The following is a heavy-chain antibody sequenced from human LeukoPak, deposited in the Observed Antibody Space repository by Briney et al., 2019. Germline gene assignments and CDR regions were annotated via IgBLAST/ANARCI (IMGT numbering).Heavy chain of an antibody. CDR3: ARKIAAAGALYYMDV. V-gene: IGHV1-18*01. D-gene: IGHD6-13*01. Sequence: ASVKVSCKASGYTFTSYDINWVRQATGQGLEWMGWISAYNGNTNYAQKLQGRVTMTTDTSTSTAYMELRSLRSDDTAVYYCARKIAAAGALYYMDVWGKGTTVTVSS. J-gene: IGHJ6*03. CDR1: GYTFTSYD. CDR2: ISAYNGNT.